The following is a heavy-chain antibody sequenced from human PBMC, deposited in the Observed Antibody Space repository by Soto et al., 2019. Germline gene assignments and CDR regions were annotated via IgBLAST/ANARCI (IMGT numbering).Heavy chain of an antibody. V-gene: IGHV3-7*05. Sequence: EVQLVESGGGLVQPGGSLRLACVASRLTFSRNWMTWGRQAPGKGLEWVATIKYDGSEESYVDSAKGPFTISRDNSKNSLSLQMNRLRAEDTAVYYCARVLSAFDYFDYWGQGTLVPVSS. J-gene: IGHJ4*02. D-gene: IGHD3-3*01. CDR3: ARVLSAFDYFDY. CDR1: RLTFSRNW. CDR2: IKYDGSEE.